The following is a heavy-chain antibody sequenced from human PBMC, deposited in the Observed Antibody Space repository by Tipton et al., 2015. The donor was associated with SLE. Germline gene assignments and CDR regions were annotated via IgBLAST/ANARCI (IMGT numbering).Heavy chain of an antibody. D-gene: IGHD6-19*01. CDR3: ARQGGWYRDAFDI. CDR1: GGSISSGGYS. V-gene: IGHV4-30-2*01. CDR2: IYHSGAA. J-gene: IGHJ3*02. Sequence: TLSLTCAVSGGSISSGGYSWSWIRQPPGEGLEWIGYIYHSGAAFYNPSLRSRVTMSVDRSKNQFSLKLSSVTAADTAVYYCARQGGWYRDAFDIWGQGTMVTVSS.